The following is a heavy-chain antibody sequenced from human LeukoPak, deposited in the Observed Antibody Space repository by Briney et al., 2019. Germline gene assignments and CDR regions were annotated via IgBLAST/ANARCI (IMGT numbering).Heavy chain of an antibody. D-gene: IGHD3-10*01. CDR3: TRGAYGSGSYYNYYGMDV. J-gene: IGHJ6*02. V-gene: IGHV5-51*01. CDR2: IYPDDSDA. Sequence: GESLKISCKGSGYNFGTRWVAWVRQMPGKGLEWMGIIYPDDSDARYSPSFQGQVTISADKSINTAYLQWSSLKASDTAIYFCTRGAYGSGSYYNYYGMDVWGQGTTVTVSS. CDR1: GYNFGTRW.